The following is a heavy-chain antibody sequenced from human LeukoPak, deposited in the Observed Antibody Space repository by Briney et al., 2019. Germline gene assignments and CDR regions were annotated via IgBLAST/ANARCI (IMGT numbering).Heavy chain of an antibody. D-gene: IGHD6-13*01. V-gene: IGHV4-59*08. CDR3: ARGRLGSSLTDY. J-gene: IGHJ4*02. Sequence: SETLSLTCAVYGGSFSGYYWSWIRQPPGKGLEWIGYIYYSGSTNYNPSLKSRVTISVDTSKNQFSLKLSSVTAADTAVYYCARGRLGSSLTDYWGQGTLVTVSS. CDR1: GGSFSGYY. CDR2: IYYSGST.